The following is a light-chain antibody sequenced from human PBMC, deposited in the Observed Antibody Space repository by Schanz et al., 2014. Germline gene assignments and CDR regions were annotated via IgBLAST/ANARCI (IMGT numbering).Light chain of an antibody. Sequence: QSVLTQPASVSGSPGQSITISCTGTSSDVGTYNYVSWYQHHPGKAPKLMIYDVSDRPSGVSNRFSGSKSGNTASLTVSGLQADDEADYYCSSSTGSSTLGLFGGGTKLTVL. V-gene: IGLV2-14*03. CDR2: DVS. J-gene: IGLJ3*02. CDR1: SSDVGTYNY. CDR3: SSSTGSSTLGL.